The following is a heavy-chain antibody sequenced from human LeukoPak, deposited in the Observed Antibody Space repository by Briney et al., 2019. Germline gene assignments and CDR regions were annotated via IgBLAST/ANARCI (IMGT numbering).Heavy chain of an antibody. V-gene: IGHV3-30-3*01. CDR1: GFIFSTYA. CDR3: ARSGEYQLLYGGEDYYYYYMDV. Sequence: GGSLRLSCAASGFIFSTYAMHWVRQAPGKGLEWVAVISYDGSNKYYADSVKGRFTISRDNSKNTLYLQMNSLRAEDTAVYYCARSGEYQLLYGGEDYYYYYMDVWGKGTTVTVSS. D-gene: IGHD2-2*02. J-gene: IGHJ6*03. CDR2: ISYDGSNK.